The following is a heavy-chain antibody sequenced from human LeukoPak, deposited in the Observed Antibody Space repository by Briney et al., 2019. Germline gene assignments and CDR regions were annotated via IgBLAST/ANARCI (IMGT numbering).Heavy chain of an antibody. Sequence: GGSLRLSCAASGFTFSFYDIHWVRQAPGKGLEWVAFIGYDGGNKHYADSVKGRFTISRDNSKNTLPLQMNSLRAEDTAVYYCAKDGRYYDSSGYLAWGQGTLVTVSS. CDR2: IGYDGGNK. CDR3: AKDGRYYDSSGYLA. D-gene: IGHD3-22*01. CDR1: GFTFSFYD. J-gene: IGHJ5*02. V-gene: IGHV3-30*02.